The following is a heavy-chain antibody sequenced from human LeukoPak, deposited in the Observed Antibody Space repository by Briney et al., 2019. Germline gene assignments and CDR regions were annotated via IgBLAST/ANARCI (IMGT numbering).Heavy chain of an antibody. CDR3: ASLSGGSGSPADY. D-gene: IGHD3-10*01. CDR1: GGTFSSYA. V-gene: IGHV1-69*05. CDR2: IIPIFGTA. J-gene: IGHJ4*02. Sequence: ASVKVSCKASGGTFSSYAISWVRQAPGQGLEWMGRIIPIFGTANYAQKFQGRVTITTDESTSTAYMELSSLRSEDTAVYYCASLSGGSGSPADYWGQGTLVTVSS.